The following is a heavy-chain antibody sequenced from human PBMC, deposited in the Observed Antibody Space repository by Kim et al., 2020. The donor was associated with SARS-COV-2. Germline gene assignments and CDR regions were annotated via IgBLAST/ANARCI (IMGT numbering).Heavy chain of an antibody. V-gene: IGHV4-38-2*02. CDR3: ARGPSVGASDY. Sequence: SETLSLTCTVSGYSISSGYYWGWIRQPPGKGLEWIGSIYHSGSTYYNPSLKSRVTISVDTSKNQFSLKLSSVTAADTAVYYCARGPSVGASDYWGQGTLV. J-gene: IGHJ4*02. D-gene: IGHD1-26*01. CDR1: GYSISSGYY. CDR2: IYHSGST.